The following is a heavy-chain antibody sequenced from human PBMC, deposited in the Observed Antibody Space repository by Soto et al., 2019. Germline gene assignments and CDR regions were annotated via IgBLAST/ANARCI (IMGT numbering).Heavy chain of an antibody. CDR2: TYHSGNP. V-gene: IGHV4-30-2*01. Sequence: SETLSLTCAVSGDTISTGGYSWAWIRQPPGKALEWIGHTYHSGNPYYNPSLKSRVIISVDRSKNQFSLKLSSVTAADTAVYYCARAVLPATAPFDYWGQGTLVTVSS. CDR1: GDTISTGGYS. J-gene: IGHJ4*02. D-gene: IGHD2-2*01. CDR3: ARAVLPATAPFDY.